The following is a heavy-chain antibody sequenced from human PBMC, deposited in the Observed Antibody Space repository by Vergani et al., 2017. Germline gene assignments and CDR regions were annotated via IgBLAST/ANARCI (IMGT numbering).Heavy chain of an antibody. CDR1: GYSISSGYY. J-gene: IGHJ4*02. CDR2: IYHSGST. CDR3: ARAGGFWEWLSPPDY. Sequence: QVQLQESGPGLVKPSETLSLTCTVSGYSISSGYYWGWIRQPPGKGLEWIGSIYHSGSTYYNPSLKSRVTISGDTSKNQFSLKLSSVTAADTAVYYCARAGGFWEWLSPPDYGGQGSLVTVSS. V-gene: IGHV4-38-2*02. D-gene: IGHD3-3*01.